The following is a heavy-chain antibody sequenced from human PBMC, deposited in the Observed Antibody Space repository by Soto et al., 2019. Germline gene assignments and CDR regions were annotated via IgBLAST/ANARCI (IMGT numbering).Heavy chain of an antibody. D-gene: IGHD2-15*01. V-gene: IGHV3-15*01. CDR3: TTDLGYCSGGSCYKQGFDI. CDR2: IKSKTDGGTT. CDR1: GFTFSNAW. Sequence: GGSLRLSCAASGFTFSNAWMSWVRQAPGKGLEWVGRIKSKTDGGTTDYAAPVKGRFTISRDDSKNTLYLQMNSLKTEDTAVYYCTTDLGYCSGGSCYKQGFDIWGQGTMVTVSS. J-gene: IGHJ3*02.